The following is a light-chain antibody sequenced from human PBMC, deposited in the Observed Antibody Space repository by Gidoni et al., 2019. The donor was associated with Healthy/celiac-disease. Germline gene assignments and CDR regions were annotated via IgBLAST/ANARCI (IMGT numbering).Light chain of an antibody. CDR2: AAS. V-gene: IGKV1-39*01. Sequence: QSPSSLSASVGDRVTITCRASQSISSYLNWYQQKPGKAPKLLIYAASSLQSGVPSRFSGSGSGTDFTLTISSLQPEDFATYYCQQSYSTPWTFGQGTKVEIK. CDR3: QQSYSTPWT. CDR1: QSISSY. J-gene: IGKJ1*01.